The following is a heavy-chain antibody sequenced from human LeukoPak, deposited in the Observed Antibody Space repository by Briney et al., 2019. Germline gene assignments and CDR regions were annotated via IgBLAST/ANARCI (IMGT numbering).Heavy chain of an antibody. J-gene: IGHJ4*02. D-gene: IGHD1-26*01. CDR1: GGSFSGYC. CDR3: ARGRDVGHFDY. V-gene: IGHV4-34*01. CDR2: INHSGST. Sequence: KPSETLSLTCAVYGGSFSGYCWSWIRQPPGKGLEWIGEINHSGSTNYNPSLKSRVTISVDTSKNQFSLKLSSVTAADTAVYYCARGRDVGHFDYWGQGTLVTVSS.